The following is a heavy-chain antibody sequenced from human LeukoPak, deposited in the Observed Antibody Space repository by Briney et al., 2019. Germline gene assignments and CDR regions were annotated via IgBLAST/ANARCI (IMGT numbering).Heavy chain of an antibody. CDR1: GFTFRNYW. Sequence: GSLRLSCGASGFTFRNYWMSWVRQVPGKGLEWVANIKVDGSEKYYVDAVKGRFTISRDNAKDSLYLQMNGLRAEDTAIYYCARAQWTAFDYYYYMDVWGKGTTVTVSS. D-gene: IGHD3/OR15-3a*01. V-gene: IGHV3-7*01. CDR2: IKVDGSEK. CDR3: ARAQWTAFDYYYYMDV. J-gene: IGHJ6*03.